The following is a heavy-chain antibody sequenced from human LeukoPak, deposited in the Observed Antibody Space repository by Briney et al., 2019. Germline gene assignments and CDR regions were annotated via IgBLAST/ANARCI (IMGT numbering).Heavy chain of an antibody. CDR3: AKNLGPFDV. J-gene: IGHJ3*01. V-gene: IGHV3-23*01. CDR2: ICDAGT. D-gene: IGHD3-16*01. CDR1: RFTFNDFA. Sequence: GGSLRLSCAASRFTFNDFAMTWVRQAPGKGLEWVSSICDAGTYYKATVKGRFTISTYNSKNMLYLQLNSLRAGDRVMYYCAKNLGPFDVRGQGTMGTVSS.